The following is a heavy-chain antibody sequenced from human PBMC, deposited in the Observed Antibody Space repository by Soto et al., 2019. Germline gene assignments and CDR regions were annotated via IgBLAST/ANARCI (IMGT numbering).Heavy chain of an antibody. CDR3: ATARWGVQHTYYGMDV. J-gene: IGHJ6*02. D-gene: IGHD3-16*01. V-gene: IGHV1-24*01. CDR1: GYTLTELS. CDR2: FDPEDGET. Sequence: QVQLVQSGAAVQKPGASVKVSCKVSGYTLTELSMHWVRQAPGKGLEWMGGFDPEDGETIYAQKFQGRVNMTEDTSTDTAYMELSSLRSEDTGVYYCATARWGVQHTYYGMDVWGQGTTVTASS.